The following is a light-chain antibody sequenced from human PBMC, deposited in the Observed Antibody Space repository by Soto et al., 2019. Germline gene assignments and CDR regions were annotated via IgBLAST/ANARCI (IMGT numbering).Light chain of an antibody. Sequence: DIQMTQSPSSLSASEGDRVTITCRASQSISSHLNWYQQKAGKAPKLLIYAASSLQSGVPSRFSGSGSGTDFTLTISSLQPEDFATYYCQQSYSTPRTFGGGTKVEIK. CDR1: QSISSH. CDR3: QQSYSTPRT. CDR2: AAS. V-gene: IGKV1-39*01. J-gene: IGKJ4*01.